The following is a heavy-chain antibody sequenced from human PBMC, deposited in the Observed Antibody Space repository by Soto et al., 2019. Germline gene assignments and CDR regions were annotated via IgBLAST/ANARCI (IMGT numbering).Heavy chain of an antibody. CDR2: IFSNDEK. D-gene: IGHD3-9*01. V-gene: IGHV2-26*01. Sequence: QVTLKESGPVLGKPTETLTLTCTVSGFSLSNARMGVNWIRQPPGKALEWLAHIFSNDEKSYSTSLKSRLTIPKDTSKSQVVLTMTNMDPVDTATYYFARFYDISAFDIWGQGTMVTVSS. CDR3: ARFYDISAFDI. CDR1: GFSLSNARMG. J-gene: IGHJ3*02.